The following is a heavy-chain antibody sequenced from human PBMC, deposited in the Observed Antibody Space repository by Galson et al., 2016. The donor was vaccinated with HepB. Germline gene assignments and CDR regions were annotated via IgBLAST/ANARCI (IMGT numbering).Heavy chain of an antibody. D-gene: IGHD3-22*01. V-gene: IGHV3-23*01. CDR1: GFTFSTHA. CDR3: VGGYYLYYFEY. Sequence: SLRLSCAASGFTFSTHAMTWVRQAPGEGLEWVSETPAGGYSTYYADSVKGRFTISRDNSKNTLYLQMNSLRVDDTAIYYCVGGYYLYYFEYWGQGTLVTVSS. J-gene: IGHJ4*02. CDR2: TPAGGYST.